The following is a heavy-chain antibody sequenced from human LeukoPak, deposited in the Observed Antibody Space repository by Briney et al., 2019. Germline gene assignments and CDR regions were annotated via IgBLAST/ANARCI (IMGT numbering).Heavy chain of an antibody. CDR1: GFTFSSFA. CDR3: AKDGVVYYGSGRPQGFDY. Sequence: PGGSLRLSCAASGFTFSSFAMHWVRQAPAKGLEWVAVTSFDGNNKYYGDSVKGRFTISRDNSKNTLYLQMNSLRADDTAVYYCAKDGVVYYGSGRPQGFDYWGQGTLVTVSS. J-gene: IGHJ4*02. V-gene: IGHV3-30*04. CDR2: TSFDGNNK. D-gene: IGHD3-10*01.